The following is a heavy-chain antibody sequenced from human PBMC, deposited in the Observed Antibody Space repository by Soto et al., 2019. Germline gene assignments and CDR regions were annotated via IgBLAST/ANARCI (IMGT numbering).Heavy chain of an antibody. CDR3: AHSSYGDYGVDY. CDR2: IYWDDDK. CDR1: GFSLSTSGVG. Sequence: QITLKESGPTLVKPTQTLTLTCTFSGFSLSTSGVGVGWIRQPPGKALEWLALIYWDDDKRYSPSLKSRLTIXKXXSKNQVVLTMTNMDPVDTATYYCAHSSYGDYGVDYWGQGTLVTVSS. J-gene: IGHJ4*02. V-gene: IGHV2-5*02. D-gene: IGHD4-17*01.